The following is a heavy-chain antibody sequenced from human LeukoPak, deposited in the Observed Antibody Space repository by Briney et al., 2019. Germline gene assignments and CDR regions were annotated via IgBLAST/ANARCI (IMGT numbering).Heavy chain of an antibody. J-gene: IGHJ1*01. CDR3: AKDNGYDSSGYYLDFQH. CDR1: GFTFSSYA. D-gene: IGHD3-22*01. V-gene: IGHV3-23*01. CDR2: ISGSGGST. Sequence: GGSLRLSCAASGFTFSSYAMSWVRQAPGKGLEWVSAISGSGGSTYYADSVKGRFTISRDNSKNTLYLQMNSLRAEDTAVYYCAKDNGYDSSGYYLDFQHWGQGTLVTVSS.